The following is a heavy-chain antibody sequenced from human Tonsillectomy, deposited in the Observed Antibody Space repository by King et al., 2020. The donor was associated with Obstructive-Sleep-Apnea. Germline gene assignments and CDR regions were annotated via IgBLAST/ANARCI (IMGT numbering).Heavy chain of an antibody. J-gene: IGHJ4*02. V-gene: IGHV4-39*07. CDR3: AGETESSGCSVDY. Sequence: LQESGPGLVTPSETLSLTCGVSGGSISSSNYFWGWIRQPPKKGREWNGSNSYVGKNDYNPYFKRRITITVDTSKKQFSLKLTSVTAADTAVYYCAGETESSGCSVDYWGQGNLVTVSS. CDR1: GGSISSSNYF. D-gene: IGHD3-22*01. CDR2: NSYVGKN.